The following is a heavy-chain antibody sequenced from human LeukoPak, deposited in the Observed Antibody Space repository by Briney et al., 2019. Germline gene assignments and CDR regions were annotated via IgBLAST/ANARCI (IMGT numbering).Heavy chain of an antibody. CDR2: INPSGGST. CDR1: GYTFTSYY. J-gene: IGHJ6*02. Sequence: ASVKVSCKASGYTFTSYYMHWVRQAPGQGLEWMGIINPSGGSTSYAQKFQGRVTMTRDTCTSTVYMELSSLRSEDTAVYYCAKGPTSGWYRSNYYYGMDVWGQGTTVTVSS. V-gene: IGHV1-46*01. D-gene: IGHD6-19*01. CDR3: AKGPTSGWYRSNYYYGMDV.